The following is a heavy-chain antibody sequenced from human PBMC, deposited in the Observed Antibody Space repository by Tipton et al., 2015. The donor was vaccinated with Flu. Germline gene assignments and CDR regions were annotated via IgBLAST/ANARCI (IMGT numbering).Heavy chain of an antibody. CDR2: IYPAGGGV. CDR3: ARDKGGGTYTFDV. V-gene: IGHV1-46*01. D-gene: IGHD1-1*01. J-gene: IGHJ3*01. CDR1: GYTFTSYN. Sequence: QSGAEVKKPGASVKVSCKASGYTFTSYNIHWVRQAPGQGLEWMGIIYPAGGGVSYAQKFQGRVIMTRDKSTGTVYMELSSPRSEDTAMYYCARDKGGGTYTFDVWGQGTMVTVSS.